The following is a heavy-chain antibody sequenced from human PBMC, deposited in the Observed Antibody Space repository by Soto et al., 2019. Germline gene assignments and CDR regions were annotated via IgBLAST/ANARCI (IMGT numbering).Heavy chain of an antibody. Sequence: EVQLVESGGDMVQPGRSLKLSCVGSGYSFEDYSMHWVRQAPGKGLEWVSGISWNGNFTGYADSVKGRFTISRDNAKNSLFLQMRSLSLEDTALYYCVGGSGFYWGQGTLVTVSS. J-gene: IGHJ4*02. D-gene: IGHD2-15*01. CDR1: GYSFEDYS. V-gene: IGHV3-9*01. CDR3: VGGSGFY. CDR2: ISWNGNFT.